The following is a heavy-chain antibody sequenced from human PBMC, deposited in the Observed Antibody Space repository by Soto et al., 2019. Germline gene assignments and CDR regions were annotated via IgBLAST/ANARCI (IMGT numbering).Heavy chain of an antibody. CDR2: IYYSGST. Sequence: SETLSLTCTVSGGSISSGGYYWSWIRQHPGKGLEWIGYIYYSGSTYYNPSLKSRVTISVDTSKNQFSLKLSSVTAADTAVYYCARGERGAAALYYYYYGMEVWGQGTTVNVAS. CDR1: GGSISSGGYY. V-gene: IGHV4-31*03. J-gene: IGHJ6*02. CDR3: ARGERGAAALYYYYYGMEV. D-gene: IGHD1-26*01.